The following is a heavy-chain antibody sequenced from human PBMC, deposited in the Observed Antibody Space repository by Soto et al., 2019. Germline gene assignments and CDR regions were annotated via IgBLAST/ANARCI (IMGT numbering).Heavy chain of an antibody. D-gene: IGHD6-13*01. CDR2: INPSGGST. CDR1: GYTFTSYY. Sequence: ASVKVSCKASGYTFTSYYMHWVRQAPGQGLEWMGIINPSGGSTSYAQKFQGRVTMTRDTSTSTVYMELSSLRSEDTAVYYCGRDWEKQQLRYWGQGTLVTVSS. V-gene: IGHV1-46*01. CDR3: GRDWEKQQLRY. J-gene: IGHJ4*02.